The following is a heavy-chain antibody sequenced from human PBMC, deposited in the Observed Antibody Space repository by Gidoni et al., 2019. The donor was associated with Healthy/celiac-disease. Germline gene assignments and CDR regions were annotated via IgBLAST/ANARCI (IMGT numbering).Heavy chain of an antibody. CDR2: IYTSGST. J-gene: IGHJ5*02. Sequence: VQLQESGPGLVKPSETLSLTCTVSGGSISSYYWSWIRQPAGKGLEWIGRIYTSGSTNYNPSLKSRVTMSVDTSKNQFSLKLSSVTAADTAVYYCARERGGYCSSTSCYTNNWFDPWGQGTLVTVSS. CDR3: ARERGGYCSSTSCYTNNWFDP. CDR1: GGSISSYY. D-gene: IGHD2-2*01. V-gene: IGHV4-4*07.